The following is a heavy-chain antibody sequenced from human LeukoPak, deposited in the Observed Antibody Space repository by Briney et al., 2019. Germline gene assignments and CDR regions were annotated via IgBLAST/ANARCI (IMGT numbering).Heavy chain of an antibody. CDR1: GGSISSYY. Sequence: SETLSHTCSVSGGSISSYYWSWIRQPPGKGLEWIGYIYYSGSTNHNLSLKSRVTISVDTSKNQFSLKLSSVTAADTAVYYCARVTSSWSFDYWGQGTLVTVSS. J-gene: IGHJ4*02. CDR3: ARVTSSWSFDY. V-gene: IGHV4-59*01. D-gene: IGHD6-13*01. CDR2: IYYSGST.